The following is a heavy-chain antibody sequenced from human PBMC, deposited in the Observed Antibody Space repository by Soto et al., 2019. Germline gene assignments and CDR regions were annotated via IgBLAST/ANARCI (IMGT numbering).Heavy chain of an antibody. CDR1: GFSLSTSGMC. CDR2: IDWDDDK. J-gene: IGHJ6*03. V-gene: IGHV2-70*11. CDR3: ARTSYGSGIYYYYYYMDV. Sequence: FGPTLVNPTQTLTLTCNFSGFSLSTSGMCVSWIRQPPGKALEWLARIDWDDDKYYSTSLKTRLTISKDTSKNQVVLTMTNMDPVDTATYYCARTSYGSGIYYYYYYMDVWGKGTTVTVSS. D-gene: IGHD3-10*01.